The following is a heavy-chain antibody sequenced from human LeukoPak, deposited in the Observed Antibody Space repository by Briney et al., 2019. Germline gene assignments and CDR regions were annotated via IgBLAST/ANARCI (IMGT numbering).Heavy chain of an antibody. V-gene: IGHV3-30-3*01. D-gene: IGHD7-27*01. Sequence: GGSPRLSCAASGFTFSSYAMHWVRQAPGKGLEWVAVVSYDGSNKYYADSVTDRFTISRDNSKNTLFLQMNSLRAEDAAVYYCATIGDRRTGELYRIDYWGQGTLVTVSS. CDR3: ATIGDRRTGELYRIDY. J-gene: IGHJ4*02. CDR2: VSYDGSNK. CDR1: GFTFSSYA.